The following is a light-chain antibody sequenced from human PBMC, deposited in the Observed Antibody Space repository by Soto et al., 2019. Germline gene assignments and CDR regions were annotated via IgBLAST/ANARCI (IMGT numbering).Light chain of an antibody. J-gene: IGLJ2*01. CDR1: SSDVGGYNY. V-gene: IGLV2-14*01. CDR3: RSYTSSSTPVV. CDR2: DVS. Sequence: QSALTQPASVSGSPGQSITISCTGPSSDVGGYNYVSWYQQHPGKAPKLMIYDVSNRPSGVSNRFSGSKSGNTSSLTISGLHAEDEADYYCRSYTSSSTPVVFGGGTKLTVL.